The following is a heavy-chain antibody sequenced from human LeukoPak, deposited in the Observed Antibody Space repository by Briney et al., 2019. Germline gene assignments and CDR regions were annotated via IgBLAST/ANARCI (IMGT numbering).Heavy chain of an antibody. V-gene: IGHV1-8*03. D-gene: IGHD2-2*02. CDR1: GYTFTSYG. Sequence: ASVKVSCKASGYTFTSYGISWVRQATGQGLEWMGWMNPNSDNTGYSQNFQGRVTFTRDTSISTAYMELSSLRSEDTAVYFCARATVMAGYCTTTRCYKPFDIWGQGTMVTVSS. CDR3: ARATVMAGYCTTTRCYKPFDI. CDR2: MNPNSDNT. J-gene: IGHJ3*02.